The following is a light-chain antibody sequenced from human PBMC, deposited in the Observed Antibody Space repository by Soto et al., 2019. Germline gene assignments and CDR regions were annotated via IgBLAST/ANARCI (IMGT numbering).Light chain of an antibody. CDR2: EVS. V-gene: IGLV2-8*01. CDR1: SSDIGGYNY. J-gene: IGLJ1*01. CDR3: SSYAGSNTHYV. Sequence: QSVLTQPPSASGSPGQSVTISCTGTSSDIGGYNYVSWYQQHPGEAPKLMIYEVSKRPSGVPDRFSGSKSGNTASLTVSGLQAEDEADYYCSSYAGSNTHYVFGTGTKLTVL.